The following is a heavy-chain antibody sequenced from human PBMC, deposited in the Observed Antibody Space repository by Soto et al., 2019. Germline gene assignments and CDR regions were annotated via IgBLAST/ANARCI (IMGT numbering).Heavy chain of an antibody. Sequence: EVQLLESGGGLVQPGGSLRLSCEASGFTFSSYAMSWVRQAPGKGLEWVSAISGSGGSTYYADSVKGRFTISRDNSKNTLYLQMNSLRAEDTAVYYCAKDRRYCSSTSCSSDYYMDVWGKGTTVTVSS. CDR3: AKDRRYCSSTSCSSDYYMDV. CDR1: GFTFSSYA. D-gene: IGHD2-2*01. J-gene: IGHJ6*03. V-gene: IGHV3-23*01. CDR2: ISGSGGST.